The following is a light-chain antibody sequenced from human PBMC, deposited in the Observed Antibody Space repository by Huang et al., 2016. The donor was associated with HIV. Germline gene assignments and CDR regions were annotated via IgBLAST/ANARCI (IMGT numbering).Light chain of an antibody. CDR3: QQRSNWPPA. J-gene: IGKJ5*01. V-gene: IGKV3-11*01. CDR2: DAY. Sequence: EIVLTQSPATLSLSPGERATLSCRASPSVSSYLAWYQQKPGQAPRLLIYDAYNRATGIPARFSGSGSGTDFTLTISSLEPEDFAVYYCQQRSNWPPAFGQGTRLEIK. CDR1: PSVSSY.